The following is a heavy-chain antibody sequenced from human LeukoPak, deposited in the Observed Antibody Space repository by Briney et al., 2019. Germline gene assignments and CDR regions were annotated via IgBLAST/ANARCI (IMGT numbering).Heavy chain of an antibody. D-gene: IGHD5-24*01. CDR3: AKGRGKDGQNLFDY. CDR2: ISGSGEST. CDR1: GFSFSSYG. Sequence: GGTLRLSCVGSGFSFSSYGMTWVRQAPGKGLEWVSAISGSGESTYNAGSVQGRFTISRDNSKNTVYLQMSSLRAEDTAVYYCAKGRGKDGQNLFDYWGQGTLITVSS. V-gene: IGHV3-23*01. J-gene: IGHJ4*02.